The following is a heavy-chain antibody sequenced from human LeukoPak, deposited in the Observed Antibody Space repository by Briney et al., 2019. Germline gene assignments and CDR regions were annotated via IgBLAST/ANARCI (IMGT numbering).Heavy chain of an antibody. CDR3: ARDQGDIVVVVAAQRPLGSDAFDI. CDR2: ISYDGSNK. CDR1: GFTFSSYA. J-gene: IGHJ3*02. D-gene: IGHD2-15*01. V-gene: IGHV3-30-3*01. Sequence: GGSLRLSCAASGFTFSSYAMHWVRQAPGKGLEWVAVISYDGSNKYYADSVKGRFTISRDNSKNTLYLQMSSLRAEDTAVYYCARDQGDIVVVVAAQRPLGSDAFDIWGQGTMVTVSS.